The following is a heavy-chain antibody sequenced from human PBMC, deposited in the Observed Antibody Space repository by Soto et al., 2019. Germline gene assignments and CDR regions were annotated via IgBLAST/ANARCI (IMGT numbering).Heavy chain of an antibody. V-gene: IGHV6-1*01. Sequence: SQTLSLTCAISGDSVSSNSAAWNWIRQSPSRGLEWLGRTYYRSKWYNDYAVSVKSRITINPDTSKNQFSLQLNSVTPEDTAVYYCARDRCSGGSCYYTAADYYYGMDVWGQGTTVTVSS. CDR3: ARDRCSGGSCYYTAADYYYGMDV. CDR1: GDSVSSNSAA. CDR2: TYYRSKWYN. J-gene: IGHJ6*02. D-gene: IGHD2-15*01.